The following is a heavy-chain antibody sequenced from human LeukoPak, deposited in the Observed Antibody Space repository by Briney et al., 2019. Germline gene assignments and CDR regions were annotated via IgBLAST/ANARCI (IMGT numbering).Heavy chain of an antibody. D-gene: IGHD6-19*01. CDR3: ARFSSGWYYFDY. CDR2: IKQDGSEK. Sequence: GGSLRLSCVASGFTFSNYWMSWVRQAPGRGLEWVANIKQDGSEKYYVDSVKGRFTISRDNAKNSLYLQMNSLRAEDMAVYYCARFSSGWYYFDYWGQGTLVTVSS. CDR1: GFTFSNYW. J-gene: IGHJ4*02. V-gene: IGHV3-7*05.